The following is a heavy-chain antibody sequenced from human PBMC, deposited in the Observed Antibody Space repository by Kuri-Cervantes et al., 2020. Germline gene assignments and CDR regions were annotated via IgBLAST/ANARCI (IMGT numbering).Heavy chain of an antibody. CDR2: IYYSGST. CDR3: ARAHYYDSSGYFLNYYGMDV. Sequence: SETLSLTCSVSGGSISSTSYYWGWIRQPPGKGLEWIGSIYYSGSTYYNPSLKSRVTISVDTSKNQFSLKLSSVTAADTAVYYCARAHYYDSSGYFLNYYGMDVWGQGTTVTVSS. CDR1: GGSISSTSYY. J-gene: IGHJ6*02. D-gene: IGHD3-22*01. V-gene: IGHV4-39*01.